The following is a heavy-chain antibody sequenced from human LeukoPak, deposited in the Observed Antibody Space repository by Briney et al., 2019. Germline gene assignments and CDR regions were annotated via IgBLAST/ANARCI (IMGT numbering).Heavy chain of an antibody. D-gene: IGHD1-26*01. Sequence: PGGSLRLSCAASGFTFSSYGMHWVRQAPGKGLEWVAVISYDGSNKYYADSVKGRFTISRDNSKNTLYLQMNSLRAEDTAVYYCAKPWEGAGSLNYYFDYWGQGTLVTVSS. V-gene: IGHV3-30*18. CDR3: AKPWEGAGSLNYYFDY. J-gene: IGHJ4*02. CDR1: GFTFSSYG. CDR2: ISYDGSNK.